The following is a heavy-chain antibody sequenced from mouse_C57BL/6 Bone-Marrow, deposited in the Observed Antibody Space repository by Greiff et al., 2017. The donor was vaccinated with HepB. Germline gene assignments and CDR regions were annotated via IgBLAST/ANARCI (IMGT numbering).Heavy chain of an antibody. J-gene: IGHJ1*03. D-gene: IGHD2-1*01. CDR1: GYTFTSYW. Sequence: QVQLQQPGAELVKPGASVKMSCKASGYTFTSYWITWVKQRPGQGLEWIGDIYPGSGSTNYNEKFKSKATLTVDTSSSTAYMQLSSLTSEDSAVYYCARARSYYGPPYCYFDVWGTGTTVTVAS. V-gene: IGHV1-55*01. CDR2: IYPGSGST. CDR3: ARARSYYGPPYCYFDV.